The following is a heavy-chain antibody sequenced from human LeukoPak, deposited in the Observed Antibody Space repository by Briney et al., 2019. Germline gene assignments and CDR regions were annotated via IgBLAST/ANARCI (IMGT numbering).Heavy chain of an antibody. CDR2: ISSSGSTI. D-gene: IGHD3-10*02. V-gene: IGHV3-48*03. CDR1: GFTFSSYE. CDR3: AELGITMIGGV. Sequence: GGSLRLSCAASGFTFSSYERKWVRQAPGKGGEGVSYISSSGSTIYYADSVKGRFTISRDNANNSLYLQMNSLRAEDTAVYYCAELGITMIGGVWGKATTVTISS. J-gene: IGHJ6*04.